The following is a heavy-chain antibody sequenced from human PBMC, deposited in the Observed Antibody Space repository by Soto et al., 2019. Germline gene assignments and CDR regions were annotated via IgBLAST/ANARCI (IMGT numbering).Heavy chain of an antibody. CDR3: AREAAAAGSWFDP. D-gene: IGHD6-13*01. V-gene: IGHV4-34*01. CDR1: GGSFSGYY. Sequence: SETLSLTCAVYGGSFSGYYWSWIRQPPGKGLEWIGEINHSGSTNYNPSLKSRVTISVDTSKNQFSLKLSSVTAADTAVYYCAREAAAAGSWFDPWGQGTLVTVSS. CDR2: INHSGST. J-gene: IGHJ5*02.